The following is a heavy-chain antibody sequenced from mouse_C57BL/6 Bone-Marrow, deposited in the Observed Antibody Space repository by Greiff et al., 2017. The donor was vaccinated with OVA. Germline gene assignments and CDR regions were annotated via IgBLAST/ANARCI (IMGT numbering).Heavy chain of an antibody. Sequence: VQLQQPGAELVRPGTSVKLSCKASGYTFTSYWMHWVKQRPGQGLEWIGVIDPSDSYTNYNQKFKGKATLTVDTSSSTAYMQLSSLTSEDSAVYYCARSYWYVDVWGTGTTVTVSS. CDR3: ARSYWYVDV. V-gene: IGHV1-59*01. J-gene: IGHJ1*03. CDR1: GYTFTSYW. CDR2: IDPSDSYT.